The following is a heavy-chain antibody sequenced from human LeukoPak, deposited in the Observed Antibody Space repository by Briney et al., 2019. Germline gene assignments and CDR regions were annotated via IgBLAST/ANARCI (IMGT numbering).Heavy chain of an antibody. J-gene: IGHJ6*03. V-gene: IGHV4-30-4*07. CDR1: GGSISSGGYS. D-gene: IGHD3-10*01. CDR2: IYYSGST. Sequence: PSETLSLTCAVSGGSISSGGYSWSWIRQPPGKGLEWIGYIYYSGSTYYNPSLKSRVTISVDTSKNQFSLKLSSVTAADTAVYYCARVFDSGSQAYFYYMDVWGKGTTVTISS. CDR3: ARVFDSGSQAYFYYMDV.